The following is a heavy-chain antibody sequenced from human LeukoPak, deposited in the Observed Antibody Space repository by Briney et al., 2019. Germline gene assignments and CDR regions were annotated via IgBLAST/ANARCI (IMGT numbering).Heavy chain of an antibody. CDR1: GGSISSGGYY. Sequence: PSETLSLTCTVSGGSISSGGYYWSWIRQHPGKGLEWIGYIYYSGSTYYNPSLKSRVTISVDTSKNQFSLKLSSVTAADTAAYYCARGLYCSSTSCFYDYWGQGTLVTVPS. D-gene: IGHD2-2*01. CDR3: ARGLYCSSTSCFYDY. J-gene: IGHJ4*02. CDR2: IYYSGST. V-gene: IGHV4-31*03.